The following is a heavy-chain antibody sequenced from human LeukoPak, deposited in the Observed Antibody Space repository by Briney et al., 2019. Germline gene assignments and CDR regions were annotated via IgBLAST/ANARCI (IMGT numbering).Heavy chain of an antibody. J-gene: IGHJ5*02. D-gene: IGHD6-13*01. CDR2: ISYSGSNK. CDR3: AKDSGIAAAAPGWSDP. Sequence: GGSLRLSCAASGFTFSNYGMHWVRQAPGKGLEWVAVISYSGSNKYYADSVKGRFTISRDNSKNTLYLEVNSLRAEDTAVYYCAKDSGIAAAAPGWSDPWGQGTLVTVSS. V-gene: IGHV3-30*18. CDR1: GFTFSNYG.